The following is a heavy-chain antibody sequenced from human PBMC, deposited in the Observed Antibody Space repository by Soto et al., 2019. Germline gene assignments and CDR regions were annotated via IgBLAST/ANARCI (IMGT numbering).Heavy chain of an antibody. V-gene: IGHV4-38-2*01. CDR2: IYRSGTT. CDR1: NFSISSGYY. Sequence: PSETLSLTCVVSNFSISSGYYWGWIRQSPGKGLEWIASIYRSGTTSYNPSLKSRVTISVDPSKNQFSLMLTAVTAADTAVYYFARARSGSYNSVFNYWGRESLVAASS. CDR3: ARARSGSYNSVFNY. D-gene: IGHD1-26*01. J-gene: IGHJ4*02.